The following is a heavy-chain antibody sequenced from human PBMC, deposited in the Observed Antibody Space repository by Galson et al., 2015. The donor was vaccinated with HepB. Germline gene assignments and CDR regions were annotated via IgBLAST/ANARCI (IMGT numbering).Heavy chain of an antibody. CDR1: GFRFGNYW. D-gene: IGHD2-2*01. CDR2: INAFGNEI. J-gene: IGHJ2*01. Sequence: SLRPSCAASGFRFGNYWMHWVRQVPGKGLEWISRINAFGNEINYADSVRGRFATSRDNAKNILYLQMYSLGAEDTGLYYCARRGGSTWFPGSGYFDLWGRGSLVTVSS. V-gene: IGHV3-74*01. CDR3: ARRGGSTWFPGSGYFDL.